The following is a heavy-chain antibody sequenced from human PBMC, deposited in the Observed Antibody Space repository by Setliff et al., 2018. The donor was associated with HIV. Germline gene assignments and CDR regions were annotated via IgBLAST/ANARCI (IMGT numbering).Heavy chain of an antibody. Sequence: ASVKVSCKASGYTFSDYYMHWVRQAPGQGLEWMGWINPNSGGTNYAQKFQGRVNMTRDTSISTTYMELSRLRSDDTAVYYCARGQYGDELFDYWGQGTLVTVSS. V-gene: IGHV1-2*02. CDR2: INPNSGGT. J-gene: IGHJ4*02. CDR1: GYTFSDYY. CDR3: ARGQYGDELFDY. D-gene: IGHD4-17*01.